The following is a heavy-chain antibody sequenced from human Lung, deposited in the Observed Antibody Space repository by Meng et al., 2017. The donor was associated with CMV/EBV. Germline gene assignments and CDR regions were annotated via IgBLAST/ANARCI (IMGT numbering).Heavy chain of an antibody. CDR3: ARGPRSRDYSYGMDV. Sequence: GESXKISCAASGFTFSSYEMNWVRQAPGKGLEWVSYISSSGSTIYYADSVKGRFTISRDNAQNSLYLQMNSLRAEDTAVYYCARGPRSRDYSYGMDVWGGGXTVTVSS. CDR1: GFTFSSYE. CDR2: ISSSGSTI. J-gene: IGHJ6*04. D-gene: IGHD3-10*01. V-gene: IGHV3-48*03.